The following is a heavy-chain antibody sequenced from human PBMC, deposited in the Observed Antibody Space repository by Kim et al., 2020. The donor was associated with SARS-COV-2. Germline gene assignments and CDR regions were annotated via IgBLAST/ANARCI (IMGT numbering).Heavy chain of an antibody. J-gene: IGHJ4*02. Sequence: ADSVNGRFTNSRDNAKNPLYLKMNSLRAEDTALYYCARVGSTVAAGTIDYWGQGTLVTVSS. D-gene: IGHD6-13*01. V-gene: IGHV3-11*01. CDR3: ARVGSTVAAGTIDY.